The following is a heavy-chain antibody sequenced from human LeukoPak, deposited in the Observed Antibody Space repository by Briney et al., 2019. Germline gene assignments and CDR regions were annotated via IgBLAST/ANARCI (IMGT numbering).Heavy chain of an antibody. Sequence: PSETLSLTCAVYGGSFSGYYWSWIRQPPGKGLEWIGEINHSGSTNYNPSLKSRVTISVDTSKNQFSLKLSSVTAADTAVYYCVRGAAYDFWSGYSNWFDPWGQGTLVTVSS. CDR3: VRGAAYDFWSGYSNWFDP. CDR1: GGSFSGYY. D-gene: IGHD3-3*01. V-gene: IGHV4-34*01. CDR2: INHSGST. J-gene: IGHJ5*02.